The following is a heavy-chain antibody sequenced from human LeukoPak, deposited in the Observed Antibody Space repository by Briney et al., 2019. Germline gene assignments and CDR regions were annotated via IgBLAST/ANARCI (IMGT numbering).Heavy chain of an antibody. J-gene: IGHJ4*02. V-gene: IGHV4-61*08. D-gene: IGHD6-19*01. Sequence: KTSETLSLTCTVSGGSISSGDYYWSWIRQPPGKGLEWIGYIYYSGSTNYNPSLKSRVTISVDTSKNQFSLKLSSVTAADTAVYYCARPRQWPYYYFDYWGQGMLVTVSS. CDR1: GGSISSGDYY. CDR2: IYYSGST. CDR3: ARPRQWPYYYFDY.